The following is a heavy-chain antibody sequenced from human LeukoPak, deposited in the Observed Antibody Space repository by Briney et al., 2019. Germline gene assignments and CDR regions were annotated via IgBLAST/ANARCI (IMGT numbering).Heavy chain of an antibody. V-gene: IGHV5-51*06. CDR3: VKGWRGSLYDPADH. CDR2: IHPADSDS. D-gene: IGHD2-8*01. J-gene: IGHJ5*02. Sequence: GDSLKISCKASGYTFTDSWIGWVRQKSGKGLEWLAVIHPADSDSRYSPSFQGQVFISVDRSMNTAYLQWSSLKASDSAVYYCVKGWRGSLYDPADHWGQGTLVTVPP. CDR1: GYTFTDSW.